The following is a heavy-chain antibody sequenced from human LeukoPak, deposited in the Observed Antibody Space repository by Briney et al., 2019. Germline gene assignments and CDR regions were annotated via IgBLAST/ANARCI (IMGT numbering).Heavy chain of an antibody. V-gene: IGHV3-30*04. Sequence: PGGSLRLSCAASGFTFSNYAMHWVRQAPGKGLEWVAVISYDGSNTNYADSVKGRFTISRDNSKNTLYLQMNSLRAEDTAVYYCARRYCTNGVCYGMDVWGQGTTVTVSS. CDR2: ISYDGSNT. CDR1: GFTFSNYA. D-gene: IGHD2-8*01. CDR3: ARRYCTNGVCYGMDV. J-gene: IGHJ6*02.